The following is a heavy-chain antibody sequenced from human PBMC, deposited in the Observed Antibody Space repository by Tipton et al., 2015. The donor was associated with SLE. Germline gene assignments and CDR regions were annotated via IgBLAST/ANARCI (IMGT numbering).Heavy chain of an antibody. D-gene: IGHD1-14*01. J-gene: IGHJ4*02. CDR1: GFTFSSYS. CDR3: AKTEEFDDFYLDY. CDR2: IGVIGDST. Sequence: GSLRLSCAASGFTFSSYSINWVRQTPGRGLEWVSTIGVIGDSTYYADSVEGRFTISRDSSKNTLYLQMNSLRAEDTATYYCAKTEEFDDFYLDYWGQGTLVTVSS. V-gene: IGHV3-23*01.